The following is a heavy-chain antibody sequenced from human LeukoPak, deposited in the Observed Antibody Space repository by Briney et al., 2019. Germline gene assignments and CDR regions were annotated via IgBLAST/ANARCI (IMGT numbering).Heavy chain of an antibody. CDR3: ARLYYDTSGYFDY. CDR1: GGSISSSSYY. D-gene: IGHD3-22*01. V-gene: IGHV4-39*01. Sequence: PSETLSLTCTVSGGSISSSSYYWGWIRPPPGKGLEWIGSIYYSGSTYYNPSLKSRVTISVDTSKNQFSLKLSSVTAADTAVYYCARLYYDTSGYFDYWGQGTLVTVSS. CDR2: IYYSGST. J-gene: IGHJ4*02.